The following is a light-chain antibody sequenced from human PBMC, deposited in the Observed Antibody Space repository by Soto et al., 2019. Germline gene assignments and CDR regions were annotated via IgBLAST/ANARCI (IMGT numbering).Light chain of an antibody. V-gene: IGKV3-15*01. Sequence: EILMTQSPATLSVSPGERATLSCRASQSVSSNLAWYQQKPGQAPRLLIYAASTRATGIPVRFSGSGSGTEFTLTISSLHSEDFAVYCCQQYNDWPWTFGQGTKVEI. CDR3: QQYNDWPWT. CDR2: AAS. J-gene: IGKJ1*01. CDR1: QSVSSN.